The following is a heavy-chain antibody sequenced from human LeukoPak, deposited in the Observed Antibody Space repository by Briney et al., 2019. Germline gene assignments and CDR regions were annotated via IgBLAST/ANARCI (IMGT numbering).Heavy chain of an antibody. CDR3: ARGHFFDSSGYAH. D-gene: IGHD3-22*01. CDR1: GYTFTNYD. Sequence: ASVKVSCKASGYTFTNYDINWVRQATGHRLEWMGWMSPDTNSTVYAQKFQGRVSMTSYPSISTAYMELSSLRSEDTAVYYCARGHFFDSSGYAHWGQGTLVTVSS. J-gene: IGHJ4*02. CDR2: MSPDTNST. V-gene: IGHV1-8*01.